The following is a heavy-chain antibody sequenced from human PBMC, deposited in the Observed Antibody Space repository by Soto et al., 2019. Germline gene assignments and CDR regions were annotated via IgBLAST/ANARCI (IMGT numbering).Heavy chain of an antibody. V-gene: IGHV1-69*06. J-gene: IGHJ6*02. CDR2: IIPIFGTA. D-gene: IGHD6-19*01. Sequence: QVQLVQSGAEVKKPGSSVKVSCKASGGTFSSYAISWVRQAPGQGLEWMGGIIPIFGTANYAQKFQGRVTITADKSTSTAYMELSSLRSEDTAVYYCASPTCSGWPHYYYGMDVWGQGTTVTVSS. CDR1: GGTFSSYA. CDR3: ASPTCSGWPHYYYGMDV.